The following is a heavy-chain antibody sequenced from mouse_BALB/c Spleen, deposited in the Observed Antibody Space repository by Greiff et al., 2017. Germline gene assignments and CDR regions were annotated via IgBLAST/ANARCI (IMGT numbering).Heavy chain of an antibody. J-gene: IGHJ2*01. CDR3: TRDPSTGTRGDYFDY. D-gene: IGHD4-1*02. Sequence: DVMLVESGGGLVKPGGSLKLSCAASGFTFSSYTMSWVRQTPEKRLEWVATISSGGSYTYYPDSVKGRFTISRDNAKNTLYLQMSSLKSEDTAMYYCTRDPSTGTRGDYFDYWGQGTTLTVSS. V-gene: IGHV5-6-4*01. CDR1: GFTFSSYT. CDR2: ISSGGSYT.